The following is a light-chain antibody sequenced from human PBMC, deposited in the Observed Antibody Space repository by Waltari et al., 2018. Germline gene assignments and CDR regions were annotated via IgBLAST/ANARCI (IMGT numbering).Light chain of an antibody. Sequence: SYELTQPSSVSVSPGQTARIACSGDALAKHNSARWFQRKPGQAPVILLYKDTERASEIPERFSGSKSGTTVTLTISGAQVEDEADYHCYSAADNTWVFGGGTKLTVL. V-gene: IGLV3-27*01. CDR3: YSAADNTWV. J-gene: IGLJ3*02. CDR2: KDT. CDR1: ALAKHNS.